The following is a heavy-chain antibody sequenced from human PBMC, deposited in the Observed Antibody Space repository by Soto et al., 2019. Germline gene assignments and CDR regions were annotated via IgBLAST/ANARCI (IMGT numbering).Heavy chain of an antibody. D-gene: IGHD6-13*01. CDR1: GGTFSSYT. CDR3: ASGIAAAGPPKPADYCQH. Sequence: QVQLVQSGAEVKKPGSSVKVSCKASGGTFSSYTISWVRQAPGQRLEWMGRIIPILGIANYAQKLQGRVTITADNSTSTAYMELSSLRSEDTAVYYCASGIAAAGPPKPADYCQHWGQGTLVTVSS. CDR2: IIPILGIA. J-gene: IGHJ1*01. V-gene: IGHV1-69*02.